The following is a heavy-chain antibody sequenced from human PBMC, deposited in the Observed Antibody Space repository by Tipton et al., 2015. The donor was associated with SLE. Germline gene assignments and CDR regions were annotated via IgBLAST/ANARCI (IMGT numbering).Heavy chain of an antibody. CDR3: GRDTHTGTRADI. V-gene: IGHV3-11*01. CDR2: ISGSSSVI. D-gene: IGHD1-7*01. J-gene: IGHJ3*02. CDR1: GFTFSDYY. Sequence: SLRLSCAASGFTFSDYYMNWIRQAPGKGLEWVSHISGSSSVIKYADSVKGRFTISRDNAKNSLYLQMNSLRAEDTAVYYCGRDTHTGTRADIWGQGTEVTVS.